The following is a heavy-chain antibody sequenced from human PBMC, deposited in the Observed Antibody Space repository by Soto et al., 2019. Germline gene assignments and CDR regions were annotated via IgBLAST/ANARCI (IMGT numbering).Heavy chain of an antibody. CDR3: ARMGHGSGSPRVGAFDI. D-gene: IGHD3-10*01. CDR1: GGSISSGGYS. J-gene: IGHJ3*02. CDR2: IYHSGST. Sequence: PSETLSLTCAVSGGSISSGGYSWSWIRQPPGKGLEWIGYIYHSGSTNYNPSLKSRVTISVDTSKNQFSLKLSSVTAADTAVYYCARMGHGSGSPRVGAFDIWGQGTMVTVSS. V-gene: IGHV4-61*08.